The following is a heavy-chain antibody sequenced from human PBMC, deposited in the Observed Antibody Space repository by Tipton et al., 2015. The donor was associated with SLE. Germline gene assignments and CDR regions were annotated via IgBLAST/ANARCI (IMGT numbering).Heavy chain of an antibody. V-gene: IGHV3-30*02. CDR1: GFTFSSYG. Sequence: SLRLSCAASGFTFSSYGMHWVRQAPGKGLEWVAFIRYDGSNKYYADSVKGRFTISRDNSKNTLYLQMNSLRAEDTAVYYCAKDLSGAAAGLFDYWGQGTLVTVSS. CDR3: AKDLSGAAAGLFDY. J-gene: IGHJ4*02. CDR2: IRYDGSNK. D-gene: IGHD6-13*01.